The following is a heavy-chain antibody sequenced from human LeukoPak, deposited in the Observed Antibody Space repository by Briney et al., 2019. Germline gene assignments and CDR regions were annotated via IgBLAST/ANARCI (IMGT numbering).Heavy chain of an antibody. CDR1: GYSISSGYY. CDR2: IYHSGST. J-gene: IGHJ5*02. V-gene: IGHV4-38-2*02. Sequence: PSETLSLTCTVSGYSISSGYYWGWIRQPPGKGLEWIGSIYHSGSTYYNPSLKSRVTISVDTSKNQFSLKLSSVTAADTAVYYCARHVRRGYSSGWYNWFDPWGQGTLVTVSS. D-gene: IGHD6-19*01. CDR3: ARHVRRGYSSGWYNWFDP.